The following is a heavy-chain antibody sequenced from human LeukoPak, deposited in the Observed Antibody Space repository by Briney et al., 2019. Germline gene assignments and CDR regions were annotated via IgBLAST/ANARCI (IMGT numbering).Heavy chain of an antibody. CDR2: IYYSGST. Sequence: SETLSLTCTVPGGSISSSSYYWGWIRQPPGKGLEWIGSIYYSGSTYYNPSLKSRVTISVDTSKNQFSLKLSSVTAADTAVYYCASPEYSSGWRLSYWGQGTLVTVSS. V-gene: IGHV4-39*01. D-gene: IGHD6-19*01. J-gene: IGHJ4*02. CDR3: ASPEYSSGWRLSY. CDR1: GGSISSSSYY.